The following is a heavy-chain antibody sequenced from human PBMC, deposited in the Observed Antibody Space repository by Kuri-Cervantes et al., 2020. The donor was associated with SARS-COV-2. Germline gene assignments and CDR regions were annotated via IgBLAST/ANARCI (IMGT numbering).Heavy chain of an antibody. J-gene: IGHJ3*02. CDR2: ISWDGGST. Sequence: GESLKISCAASGFTFDDYAMHWVRQAPGKGLEWVSLISWDGGSTYYADSVKGRFTISRDNAKNSLYLQMNSLRAEDTAVYYCARDTLRRGHNDAFDIWGQGTMVTVSS. V-gene: IGHV3-43D*03. D-gene: IGHD5-18*01. CDR1: GFTFDDYA. CDR3: ARDTLRRGHNDAFDI.